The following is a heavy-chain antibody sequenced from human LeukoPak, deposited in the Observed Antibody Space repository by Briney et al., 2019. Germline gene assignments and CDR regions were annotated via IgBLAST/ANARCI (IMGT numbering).Heavy chain of an antibody. Sequence: PSGTLSLTCAVYGGSFSGYYWSWIRQLPGKGLEWIGNLYNIGSITYKPSLRSRVTMSVDMSKNQFSLRLTSVTAADTAVYFCATNSTGSAFDYWGQGIQVIVSS. D-gene: IGHD2/OR15-2a*01. J-gene: IGHJ4*02. CDR1: GGSFSGYY. V-gene: IGHV4-34*11. CDR3: ATNSTGSAFDY. CDR2: LYNIGSI.